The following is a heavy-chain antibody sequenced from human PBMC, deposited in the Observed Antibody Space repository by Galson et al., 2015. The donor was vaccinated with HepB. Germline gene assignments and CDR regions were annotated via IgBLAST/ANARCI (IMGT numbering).Heavy chain of an antibody. Sequence: SVKVSCKASGYTFTSYYMHWVRQAPGQGLEWMGIINPSGGSTSYAQKFQGRVTMTRDTSTSTVYMELSSLRSEDTAVYYCARDTYYDILTGPPSGSEYYYYYGMDVWGQGTTVTVSS. J-gene: IGHJ6*02. D-gene: IGHD3-9*01. V-gene: IGHV1-46*01. CDR2: INPSGGST. CDR1: GYTFTSYY. CDR3: ARDTYYDILTGPPSGSEYYYYYGMDV.